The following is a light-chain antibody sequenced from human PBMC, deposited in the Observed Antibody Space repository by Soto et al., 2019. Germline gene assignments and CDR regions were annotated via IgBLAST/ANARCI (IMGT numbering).Light chain of an antibody. J-gene: IGLJ1*01. CDR3: SSYTSSSTPYV. V-gene: IGLV2-14*01. Sequence: QSVLTQPPSASGSPGQSISISCTGTSSDVGGYNYVSWYQQRPVKAPKLMIYDVTNRPSGVSDRFSGSKSGNTASLTISGLQAEDEADYYCSSYTSSSTPYVFGTGTKVTVL. CDR2: DVT. CDR1: SSDVGGYNY.